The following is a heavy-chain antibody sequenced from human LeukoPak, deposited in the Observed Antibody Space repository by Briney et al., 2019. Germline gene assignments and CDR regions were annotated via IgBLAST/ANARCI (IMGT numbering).Heavy chain of an antibody. V-gene: IGHV4-59*01. CDR1: GGSISSYY. CDR2: ICYSGST. D-gene: IGHD3-3*01. J-gene: IGHJ6*03. CDR3: ARTVLDFWSGYYGDYYYYYMDV. Sequence: SETLSLTCTVSGGSISSYYWSWIRQPPGKGLEWIGYICYSGSTNYNPSLKSRVTISVDTSKNQFSLKLSSVTAADTAVYYCARTVLDFWSGYYGDYYYYYMDVWGKGTTATVSS.